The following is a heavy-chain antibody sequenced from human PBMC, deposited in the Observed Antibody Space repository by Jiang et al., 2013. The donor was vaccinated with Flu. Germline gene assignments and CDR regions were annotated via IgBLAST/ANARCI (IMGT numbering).Heavy chain of an antibody. J-gene: IGHJ6*02. CDR3: ARHSGSYEPYYYYGMDV. V-gene: IGHV1-18*01. CDR2: ISAYNGNT. CDR1: GYTFTSYG. D-gene: IGHD1-26*01. Sequence: KASGYTFTSYGISWVRQAPGQGLEWMGWISAYNGNTNYAQKLQGRVTMTTDTSTSTAYMELRSLRSDDTAVYYCARHSGSYEPYYYYGMDVWGQGTTVTVSS.